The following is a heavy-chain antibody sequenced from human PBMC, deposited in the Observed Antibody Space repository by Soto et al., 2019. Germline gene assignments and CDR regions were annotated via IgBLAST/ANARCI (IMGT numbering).Heavy chain of an antibody. V-gene: IGHV3-23*01. D-gene: IGHD3-10*01. Sequence: EVQLLESGGGLVQPGGSLRLSCAASGFTFSSYAMSWVRQAPGKGLEWVSTTSSSGGSTYYADSVKGRFTISRDNSKNTFYLQINSLRAEDMVVYYCAKDSGYGSGSYNSDDWGQGALFTVSS. CDR1: GFTFSSYA. CDR3: AKDSGYGSGSYNSDD. J-gene: IGHJ4*02. CDR2: TSSSGGST.